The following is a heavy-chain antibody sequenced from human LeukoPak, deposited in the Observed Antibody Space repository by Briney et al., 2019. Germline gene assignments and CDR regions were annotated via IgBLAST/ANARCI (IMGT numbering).Heavy chain of an antibody. D-gene: IGHD3-9*01. CDR3: AKAPLTHFDWLLSYYFDY. CDR2: ISGSGGST. CDR1: GFTFSSYA. J-gene: IGHJ4*02. V-gene: IGHV3-23*01. Sequence: GGSLRLSCAASGFTFSSYAMIWVRQAPGKGLEWVSAISGSGGSTYYADSVKGRFTISRDNTKNTLYLKMNRLRAEDKAVYSCAKAPLTHFDWLLSYYFDYWGEGNLVTVSS.